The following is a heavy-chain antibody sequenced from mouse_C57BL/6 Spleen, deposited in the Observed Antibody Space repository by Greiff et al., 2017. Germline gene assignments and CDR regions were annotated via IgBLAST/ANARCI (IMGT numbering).Heavy chain of an antibody. Sequence: EVQLQESGPELVKPGASVKISCKASGYSFTGYYMNWVKQSPEKSLEWIGEINPSTGGTTYNQTFKAKATLTVDKSSSTADMQLKSLTSEDSAVYYCARRGNYYGSSFDYWGQGTTLTVSS. CDR1: GYSFTGYY. V-gene: IGHV1-42*01. D-gene: IGHD1-1*01. CDR3: ARRGNYYGSSFDY. J-gene: IGHJ2*01. CDR2: INPSTGGT.